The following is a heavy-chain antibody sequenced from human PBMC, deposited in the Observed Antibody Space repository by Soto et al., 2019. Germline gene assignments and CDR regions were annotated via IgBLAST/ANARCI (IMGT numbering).Heavy chain of an antibody. CDR2: MNPNSGNT. V-gene: IGHV1-8*01. J-gene: IGHJ2*01. Sequence: QVQLVQSGAEVKKPGASVKVSCKASGYSFTSYDINWVRQATGQGLEWMGWMNPNSGNTGYAQKFQGRVTMTRNTPISPAHMEPAQLRTEDPAVYYRAGDKAGYFEPWGRGTLVTVSS. CDR1: GYSFTSYD. CDR3: AGDKAGYFEP.